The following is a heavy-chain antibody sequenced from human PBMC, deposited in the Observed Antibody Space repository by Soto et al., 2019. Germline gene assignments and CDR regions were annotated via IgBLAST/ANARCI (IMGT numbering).Heavy chain of an antibody. CDR1: GFTFSSYW. CDR3: ARIAASGRGWDV. Sequence: EVQLVESGGGLVQPGGSLRLSCVDSGFTFSSYWMSWVRQAPVKGLEWVGNIKHDGSEENYVDSVKGRFTISRDNAKNPMYLQMNSLRAEDTAVYYCARIAASGRGWDVWGQGTTVVVSS. CDR2: IKHDGSEE. V-gene: IGHV3-7*01. D-gene: IGHD6-13*01. J-gene: IGHJ6*02.